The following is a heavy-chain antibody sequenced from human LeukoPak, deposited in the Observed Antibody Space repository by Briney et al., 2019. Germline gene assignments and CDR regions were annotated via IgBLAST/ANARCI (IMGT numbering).Heavy chain of an antibody. CDR1: GFTFRDYY. J-gene: IGHJ6*03. CDR2: MRYHGSNR. CDR3: AKGVKVPLLRYFSYYMDV. Sequence: GGPLRLSCAASGFTFRDYYMSWIRQTPGKGLEWVAFMRYHGSNRNYADSVKGRFTISRDNSKNTLYLQMNSLRAEDTAVYYCAKGVKVPLLRYFSYYMDVWGKGTTVTISS. V-gene: IGHV3-30*02. D-gene: IGHD3-9*01.